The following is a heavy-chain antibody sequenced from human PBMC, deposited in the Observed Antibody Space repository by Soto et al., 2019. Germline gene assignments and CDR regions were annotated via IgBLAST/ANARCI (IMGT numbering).Heavy chain of an antibody. D-gene: IGHD4-17*01. Sequence: PGGSLRLSCAASGFTFSSYGMHWVRHAPGKRMEWVAVISYDGSNKYYADSVKGRFTISRDNSKNTLYLQMNSLRAEDTAVYYCAKHYGGNRDRYYYYGMDVWGQGTTVTVSS. CDR3: AKHYGGNRDRYYYYGMDV. J-gene: IGHJ6*02. V-gene: IGHV3-30*18. CDR1: GFTFSSYG. CDR2: ISYDGSNK.